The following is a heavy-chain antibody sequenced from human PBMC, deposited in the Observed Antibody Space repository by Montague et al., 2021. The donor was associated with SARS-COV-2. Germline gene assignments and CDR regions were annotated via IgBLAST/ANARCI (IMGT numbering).Heavy chain of an antibody. Sequence: SETLSLTCTVSGGAISSSSYYWGWIRQPPGKGLEWIGSIYYSGSTYYNPSLKSRVTISVDTSKNQFSLKLSSVTAADTAVYYCARDTRITMLVVVNRYGRDVWGQGTRVTGS. J-gene: IGHJ6*02. CDR1: GGAISSSSYY. V-gene: IGHV4-39*07. D-gene: IGHD3-22*01. CDR2: IYYSGST. CDR3: ARDTRITMLVVVNRYGRDV.